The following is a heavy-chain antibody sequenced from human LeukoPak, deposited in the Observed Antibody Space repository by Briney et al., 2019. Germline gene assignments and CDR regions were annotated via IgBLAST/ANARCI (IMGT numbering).Heavy chain of an antibody. V-gene: IGHV1-8*01. D-gene: IGHD3-9*01. CDR1: GYTFTSYD. CDR3: ARRFYDNLTGHTWYDY. CDR2: MNPNSGNT. J-gene: IGHJ4*02. Sequence: ASVKVSCKASGYTFTSYDINWVRQATGQGLEWMGWMNPNSGNTGYAQTFQGKLTMTRNTSIKTAYMELSSLRSEDTAVYYCARRFYDNLTGHTWYDYWGQGTLVTVSS.